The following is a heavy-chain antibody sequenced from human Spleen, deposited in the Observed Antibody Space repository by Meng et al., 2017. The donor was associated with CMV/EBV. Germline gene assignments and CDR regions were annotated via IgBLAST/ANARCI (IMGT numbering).Heavy chain of an antibody. D-gene: IGHD1-26*01. Sequence: GGSLRLSCKGSGYRFIDYWIGWVRQMPGKGLEWMGIFYPGDSDTRYSPSFQGQVTISADKSIDTAYLQWSRLKASDTAMYYCARPGGSYYYDSFDIWGQGTMVTVSS. CDR2: FYPGDSDT. CDR3: ARPGGSYYYDSFDI. CDR1: GYRFIDYW. V-gene: IGHV5-51*01. J-gene: IGHJ3*02.